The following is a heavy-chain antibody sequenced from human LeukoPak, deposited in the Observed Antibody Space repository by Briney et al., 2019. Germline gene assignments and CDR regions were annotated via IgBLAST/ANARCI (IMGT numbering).Heavy chain of an antibody. Sequence: GESLKISCKGSGYSFTGYWIGWVRQMPGKGLEWMGIIYPGDSDTRYSPSFQGQVTISADKSISTAYLQWSSLKASDTAMYYCASCYYYDSSGYLAFDIWGQGTMVTVSS. CDR3: ASCYYYDSSGYLAFDI. CDR1: GYSFTGYW. J-gene: IGHJ3*02. D-gene: IGHD3-22*01. CDR2: IYPGDSDT. V-gene: IGHV5-51*01.